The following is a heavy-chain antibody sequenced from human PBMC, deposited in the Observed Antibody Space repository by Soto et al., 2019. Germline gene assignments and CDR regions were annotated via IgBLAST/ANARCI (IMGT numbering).Heavy chain of an antibody. V-gene: IGHV1-69*06. D-gene: IGHD3-10*01. CDR3: ARGVYGSGNYYTGPSAFDI. CDR1: GGTLSDHG. Sequence: SVKVSCKASGGTLSDHGVAWLRQAPGQGLEWMGGTIPVFNTAKYAQKFQGRVTVTADKFTNIAYMELSSLRSEDTALYFCARGVYGSGNYYTGPSAFDIWGQGTMVTVSS. J-gene: IGHJ3*02. CDR2: TIPVFNTA.